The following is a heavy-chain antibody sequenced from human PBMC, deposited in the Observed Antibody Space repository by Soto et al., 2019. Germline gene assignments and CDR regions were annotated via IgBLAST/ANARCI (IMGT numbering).Heavy chain of an antibody. CDR1: GFSLTTTGLG. V-gene: IGHV2-5*02. CDR3: TQIYGSGSWGWYFHS. D-gene: IGHD1-26*01. Sequence: QITLRESGPSLVKPTETLTLTCTFSGFSLTTTGLGVGWVRQPPGKALEWLAVVFWDDGERYRPSLKTRVTITKETSKNQVVLTMTNMDPVDTATYYCTQIYGSGSWGWYFHSWGQGSLVTVSS. CDR2: VFWDDGE. J-gene: IGHJ4*02.